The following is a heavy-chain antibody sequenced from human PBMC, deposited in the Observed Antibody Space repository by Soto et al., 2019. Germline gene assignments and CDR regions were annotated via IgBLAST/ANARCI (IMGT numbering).Heavy chain of an antibody. CDR3: VRGECGGDCYSSDY. CDR2: IYSGGGT. V-gene: IGHV3-53*01. CDR1: GFTVSTNY. D-gene: IGHD2-21*02. Sequence: EVQLVESGGGLIQPGGSLRLSCAASGFTVSTNYMSWVRQAPGKGLEWVSIIYSGGGTYYADSVKGRFTITRYNSKHTLYLQMNSLRAEDTAVYYCVRGECGGDCYSSDYWGQGTLVTVSS. J-gene: IGHJ4*02.